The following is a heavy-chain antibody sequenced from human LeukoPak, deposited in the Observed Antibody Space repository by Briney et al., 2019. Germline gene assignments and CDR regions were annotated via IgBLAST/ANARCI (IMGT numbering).Heavy chain of an antibody. J-gene: IGHJ5*02. CDR2: INHSGST. D-gene: IGHD3-10*01. CDR3: ARGKIGGIYYGSGSYYWWFDP. Sequence: PSETLSLTCAVYGGSFSGYYWSWIRQPPGKGLEWIGEINHSGSTNYNPSLKSRVTISVDTSKNQFSLKLSSVTAADTAVYYCARGKIGGIYYGSGSYYWWFDPWGQGTLVTVSS. CDR1: GGSFSGYY. V-gene: IGHV4-34*01.